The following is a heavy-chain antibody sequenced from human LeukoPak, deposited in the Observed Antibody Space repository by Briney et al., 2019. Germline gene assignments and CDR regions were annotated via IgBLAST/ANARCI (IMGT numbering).Heavy chain of an antibody. J-gene: IGHJ4*02. CDR3: ARDIQRCSGGSCVASGWYDY. Sequence: SETLSLTCTVSGGSISSYYWSWIRQPPGKGLEWIGYIYYSGSTNYNPSLKSRVTISVDTSKNQFSLKLSSVTAADTAVYYCARDIQRCSGGSCVASGWYDYWGQGTLVTVSS. D-gene: IGHD2-15*01. CDR1: GGSISSYY. V-gene: IGHV4-59*01. CDR2: IYYSGST.